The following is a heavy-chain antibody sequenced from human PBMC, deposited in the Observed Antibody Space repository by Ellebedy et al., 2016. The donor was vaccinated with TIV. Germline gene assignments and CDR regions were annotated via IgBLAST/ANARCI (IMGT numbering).Heavy chain of an antibody. V-gene: IGHV1-18*01. CDR1: GYTFTSYG. CDR2: ISAYNGNT. D-gene: IGHD3-22*01. Sequence: ASVKVSCKASGYTFTSYGISWVRQAPGQGLEWMGWISAYNGNTNYAQKLQGRVTMTTDTSTSTAYMELRSLRSDDTAVYYCARLNYYDSSGYYYFDYWGQGTLVTVS. CDR3: ARLNYYDSSGYYYFDY. J-gene: IGHJ4*02.